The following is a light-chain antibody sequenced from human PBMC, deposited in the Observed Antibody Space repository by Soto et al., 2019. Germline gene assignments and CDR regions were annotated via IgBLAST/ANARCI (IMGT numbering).Light chain of an antibody. CDR2: SAS. J-gene: IGKJ2*01. CDR3: QQYNSYSYT. V-gene: IGKV1-9*01. Sequence: DIQLTQSPSFLSASVGDTVTITCRASQALSNYLAWYQQKPGKAPDLLIYSASTLQSGVPSRFSGSGSETEFSLTISSLQPDDFATYYCQQYNSYSYTFGQGTKVDIK. CDR1: QALSNY.